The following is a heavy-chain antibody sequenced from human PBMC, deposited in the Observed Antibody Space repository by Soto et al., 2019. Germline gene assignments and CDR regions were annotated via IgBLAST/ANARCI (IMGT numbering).Heavy chain of an antibody. CDR3: ARVAAAGTKYYYGMDV. CDR1: GYRFTNYW. D-gene: IGHD6-13*01. CDR2: IDPTESHT. Sequence: GESLKISCKGSGYRFTNYWISWVRQMPGKGLEWMGKIDPTESHTNYSPSFQGHVTISVDKSITTAYLQWNSLKASDTAMYYCARVAAAGTKYYYGMDVWGQGTTVTVSS. V-gene: IGHV5-10-1*01. J-gene: IGHJ6*02.